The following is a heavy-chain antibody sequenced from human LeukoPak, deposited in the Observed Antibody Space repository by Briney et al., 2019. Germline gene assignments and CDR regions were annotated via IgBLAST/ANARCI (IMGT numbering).Heavy chain of an antibody. Sequence: ASVKVSCRASGYTFTGYYMHWVRQAPGQGLEWMGWINPNSGGTNYAQKFQGRVTMTRDTSISTAYMELSRLRSDDTAVYYCARSTTVVSSYYYYYYMDVWGKGTTVTVSS. CDR3: ARSTTVVSSYYYYYYMDV. J-gene: IGHJ6*03. D-gene: IGHD4-23*01. V-gene: IGHV1-2*02. CDR2: INPNSGGT. CDR1: GYTFTGYY.